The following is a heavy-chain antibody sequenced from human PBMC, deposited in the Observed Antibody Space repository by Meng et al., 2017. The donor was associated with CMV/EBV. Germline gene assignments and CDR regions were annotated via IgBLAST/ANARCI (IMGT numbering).Heavy chain of an antibody. J-gene: IGHJ5*02. CDR1: GYTLTELS. D-gene: IGHD1/OR15-1a*01. Sequence: ASVKVSCKVSGYTLTELSMHWVRQAPGKGLEWMGGFDPEDGETIYAQKFQGRVTMTEDTSTDTAYMELSSLRSEDTAEYYCATAKLDQEWFDPWGQGTLVTVSS. V-gene: IGHV1-24*01. CDR2: FDPEDGET. CDR3: ATAKLDQEWFDP.